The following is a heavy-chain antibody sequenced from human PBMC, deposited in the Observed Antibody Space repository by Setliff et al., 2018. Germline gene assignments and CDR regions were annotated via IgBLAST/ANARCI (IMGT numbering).Heavy chain of an antibody. J-gene: IGHJ3*02. V-gene: IGHV4-38-2*01. CDR2: IYHRGRK. CDR1: GASINSGHY. D-gene: IGHD3-3*01. Sequence: SETLSLTCAVSGASINSGHYWGWIRQPPGKGLEWIATIYHRGRKYYNPSLQSRVSVSLDTSKNHFSLRLTSKTAADTAVYYCATPGRDDLDSPFEPFDIWGQGTMVTVSS. CDR3: ATPGRDDLDSPFEPFDI.